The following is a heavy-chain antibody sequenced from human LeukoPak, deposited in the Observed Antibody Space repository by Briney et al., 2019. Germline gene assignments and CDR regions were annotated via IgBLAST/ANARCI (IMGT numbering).Heavy chain of an antibody. CDR1: GGSFSGYY. V-gene: IGHV4-34*01. CDR3: ARASIVVPAAAFDY. J-gene: IGHJ4*02. CDR2: INHSGST. Sequence: SETLSLTCAVYGGSFSGYYWSWIRQPPGKGLEWIGEINHSGSTNYNPSLKSRVTISVDTSKNQFSLKLSSVTAADTAVYYCARASIVVPAAAFDYWGQGTPVTVSS. D-gene: IGHD2-2*01.